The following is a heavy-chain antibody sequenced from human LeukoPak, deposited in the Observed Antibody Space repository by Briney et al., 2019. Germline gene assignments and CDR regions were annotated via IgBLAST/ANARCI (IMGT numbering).Heavy chain of an antibody. Sequence: ASVKVSCKASGYTFTGYYMHWVRQAPGEGLEWMGWINPNSGGTNYAQKFQGRVTMTRDTSISTAYMELSRLRSDDTAVYYCARDIGSGSGGYWFDPWGQGTLVTVSS. J-gene: IGHJ5*02. D-gene: IGHD3-10*01. CDR1: GYTFTGYY. CDR3: ARDIGSGSGGYWFDP. V-gene: IGHV1-2*02. CDR2: INPNSGGT.